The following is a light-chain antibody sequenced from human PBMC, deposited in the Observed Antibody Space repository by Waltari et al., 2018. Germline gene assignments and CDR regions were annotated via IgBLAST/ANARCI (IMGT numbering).Light chain of an antibody. Sequence: DIEMTQSPSSLSAAVGDRITITCQTSHGVSDYLNWFHQRSGQAPKLLIYDIFNLATGVPSRFTGGGSGTDFTFTISSLQPEDIATYYCQQYDNLPRTFGQGTKLEIK. CDR3: QQYDNLPRT. CDR2: DIF. CDR1: HGVSDY. V-gene: IGKV1-33*01. J-gene: IGKJ2*01.